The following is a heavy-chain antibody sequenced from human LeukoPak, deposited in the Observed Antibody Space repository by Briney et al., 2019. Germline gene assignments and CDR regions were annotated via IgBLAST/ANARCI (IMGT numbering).Heavy chain of an antibody. CDR3: ARNVGSGLDY. V-gene: IGHV1-46*03. J-gene: IGHJ4*02. D-gene: IGHD3-10*01. Sequence: ASVKVSCKASGYTFTTYYIHWVRQAPGQGLEWMGFINPSGGSTRYAQKFQGRVTMTRDTSTSTVYMDLSSLRSEDTAVYYCARNVGSGLDYWGQGTLVIVSS. CDR2: INPSGGST. CDR1: GYTFTTYY.